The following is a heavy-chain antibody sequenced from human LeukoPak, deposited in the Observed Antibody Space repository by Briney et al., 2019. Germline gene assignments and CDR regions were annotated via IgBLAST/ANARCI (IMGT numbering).Heavy chain of an antibody. CDR3: ARDKGYYDSSGYSSYYYYYGMDV. Sequence: SETLSLTCTVSGGSISSYYWSWIRQPPGKGLEWIGYIYYSGSTNYNPSLKSRVTISVDTSKNQFSLKLSSVTAADTAVYYRARDKGYYDSSGYSSYYYYYGMDVWGQGTTVTVSS. CDR1: GGSISSYY. V-gene: IGHV4-59*01. CDR2: IYYSGST. J-gene: IGHJ6*02. D-gene: IGHD3-22*01.